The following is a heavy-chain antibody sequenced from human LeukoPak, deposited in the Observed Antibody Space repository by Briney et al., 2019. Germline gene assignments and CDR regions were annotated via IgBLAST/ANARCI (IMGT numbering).Heavy chain of an antibody. CDR3: ARESEEGYYDILTGSPGGMDV. CDR1: GGSISSGDYY. J-gene: IGHJ6*02. Sequence: SETLSLTCTVSGGSISSGDYYWSWIRQPPGKGLEWIGYIYYSGSTYYNPSLKSRVTISVDTSKNQFSLKLSSVTAADTAVYYCARESEEGYYDILTGSPGGMDVWGQGTTVTVSS. V-gene: IGHV4-30-4*01. D-gene: IGHD3-9*01. CDR2: IYYSGST.